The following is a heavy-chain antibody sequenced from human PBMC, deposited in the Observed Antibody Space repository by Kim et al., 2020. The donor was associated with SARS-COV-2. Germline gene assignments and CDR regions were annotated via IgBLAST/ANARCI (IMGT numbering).Heavy chain of an antibody. V-gene: IGHV4-34*01. CDR2: INHSGST. D-gene: IGHD3-10*01. CDR3: ARDWMVRGIDY. J-gene: IGHJ4*02. Sequence: SETLSLTCAVYGGSFSGYYWSWIRQPPGKGLEWIGEINHSGSTNYNPSLKSRVTISVDTSKNQFSLKLSSVTAADTAVYYCARDWMVRGIDYWGQGTLVTVSS. CDR1: GGSFSGYY.